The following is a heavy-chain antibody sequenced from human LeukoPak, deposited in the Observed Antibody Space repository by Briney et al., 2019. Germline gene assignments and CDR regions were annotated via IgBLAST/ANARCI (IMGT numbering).Heavy chain of an antibody. V-gene: IGHV4-38-2*02. Sequence: PSETLSLTCTVSGGSISSYYWAWIRQPPGKGLEWIGSIYHSGSTCYNPSLKSRLTISVDTSKNQFSLKMSSVTAADTAVYYCARDSYYYGSGTYPPDYWGQGTLVTVSS. CDR2: IYHSGST. CDR1: GGSISSYY. J-gene: IGHJ4*02. CDR3: ARDSYYYGSGTYPPDY. D-gene: IGHD3-10*01.